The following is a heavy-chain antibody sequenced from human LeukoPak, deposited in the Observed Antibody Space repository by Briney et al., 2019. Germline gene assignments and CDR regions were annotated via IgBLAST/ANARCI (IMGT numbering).Heavy chain of an antibody. Sequence: GGTLRLSCAASGFTFSSYGMHPHRQAPGKGLEWVAFIRYDGSKKYYADSVKGRFTISRDNSKNTLYLQKNSLRADDTAVYYCAENRTTTVVPEYFQHWGQGPLVTVSS. CDR3: AENRTTTVVPEYFQH. D-gene: IGHD4-23*01. J-gene: IGHJ1*01. CDR1: GFTFSSYG. CDR2: IRYDGSKK. V-gene: IGHV3-30*02.